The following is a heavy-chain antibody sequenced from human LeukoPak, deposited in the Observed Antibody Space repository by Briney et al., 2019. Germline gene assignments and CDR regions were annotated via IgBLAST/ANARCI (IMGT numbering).Heavy chain of an antibody. Sequence: SETLSLTCAVYGGSFSGYYWSWIRQPPGKGLEWIGYIYTSGSTNYNPSLKSRVTISVDTSKNQFSLKLSSVTAADTAVYYCAKAVYYYMDVWGKGTTVTVSS. CDR1: GGSFSGYY. V-gene: IGHV4-4*09. CDR2: IYTSGST. J-gene: IGHJ6*03. CDR3: AKAVYYYMDV.